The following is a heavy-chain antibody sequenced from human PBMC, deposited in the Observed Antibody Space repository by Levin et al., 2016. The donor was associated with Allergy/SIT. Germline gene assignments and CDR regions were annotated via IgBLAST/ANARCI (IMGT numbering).Heavy chain of an antibody. CDR1: GFTFTDAW. J-gene: IGHJ6*02. V-gene: IGHV3-15*01. CDR2: IKSKTDGGTA. CDR3: ATQPASYYYAMDV. D-gene: IGHD6-19*01. Sequence: GGSLRLSCAASGFTFTDAWMNWVRQAPGKGLEWVGRIKSKTDGGTADYGAPLQGRFTISRDDSKNTLYPQMNSLNTEDTAVYYCATQPASYYYAMDVWGQGTTVIVSS.